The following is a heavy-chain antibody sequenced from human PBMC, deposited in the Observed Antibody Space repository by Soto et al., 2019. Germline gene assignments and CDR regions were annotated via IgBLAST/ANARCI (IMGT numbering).Heavy chain of an antibody. J-gene: IGHJ5*02. CDR2: IYYSGST. CDR1: GGSISSYY. V-gene: IGHV4-59*08. Sequence: SETLSLTCTVSGGSISSYYWSWIRQPPGKGLEWIGYIYYSGSTNYNPSLKSRVTISVDTSKNQFSLKLSSVTAADTAVYYCARLFDPNIVVVPAAIFGVWFDPWGQGTLVTVSS. CDR3: ARLFDPNIVVVPAAIFGVWFDP. D-gene: IGHD2-2*02.